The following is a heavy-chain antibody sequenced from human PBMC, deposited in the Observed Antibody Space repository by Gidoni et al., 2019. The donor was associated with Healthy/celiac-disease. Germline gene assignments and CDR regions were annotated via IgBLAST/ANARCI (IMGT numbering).Heavy chain of an antibody. J-gene: IGHJ4*02. CDR2: INHSGST. CDR1: GGSFSGYY. Sequence: QVQLQQWGAGLLKPSETLSLTCAVYGGSFSGYYWSWIRQPPGKGLEWIGEINHSGSTNYNPSLKSRVTISVDTSKNQFSLKLSSVTAADTAVYYCARDGYKSFDYWGQGTLVTVSS. CDR3: ARDGYKSFDY. V-gene: IGHV4-34*01. D-gene: IGHD5-12*01.